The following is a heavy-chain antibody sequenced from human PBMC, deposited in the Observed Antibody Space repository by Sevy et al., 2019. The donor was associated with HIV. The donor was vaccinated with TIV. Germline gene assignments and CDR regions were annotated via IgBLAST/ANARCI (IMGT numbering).Heavy chain of an antibody. Sequence: GGSLRLSCAASGFTFSDYYMSWIRQAPGKGMEWVSYISSSGSTIYYAHSVKGRLSISRDNAKNSLYLQMNSLRAEDTAGYYGARGFLEWLFPRPFDYWGQGTLVTVSS. J-gene: IGHJ4*02. CDR1: GFTFSDYY. CDR3: ARGFLEWLFPRPFDY. V-gene: IGHV3-11*01. D-gene: IGHD3-3*01. CDR2: ISSSGSTI.